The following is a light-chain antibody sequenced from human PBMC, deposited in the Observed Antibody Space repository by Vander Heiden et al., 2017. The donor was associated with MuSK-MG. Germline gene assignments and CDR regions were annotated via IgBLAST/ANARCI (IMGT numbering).Light chain of an antibody. CDR2: LAS. Sequence: DIVLTQSPLSLPVTPGEPASISCRSSQSLLHGNGYSCLDWYLQKPGQSPQLLIYLASNLASGVPDRFSGSGSGTDFTLEISRVEAEDVGVYYCMQALQTITFGQGTRLEIK. CDR3: MQALQTIT. J-gene: IGKJ5*01. CDR1: QSLLHGNGYSC. V-gene: IGKV2-28*01.